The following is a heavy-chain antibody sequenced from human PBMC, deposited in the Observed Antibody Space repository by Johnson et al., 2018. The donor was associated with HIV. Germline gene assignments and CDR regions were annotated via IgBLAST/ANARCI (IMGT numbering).Heavy chain of an antibody. CDR3: ARGGSSTSLDAFDI. V-gene: IGHV3-48*04. D-gene: IGHD2-2*01. CDR2: ISSSGSTI. Sequence: EQLVESGGGVVQPGRSLRLSCAASGFTFSSYALHWVRQAPGKGLEWISYISSSGSTIYYADSVKGRFTISRDNSKNSLYLQMNSLRAEDTAVYYCARGGSSTSLDAFDIWGQGTMVTVSS. J-gene: IGHJ3*02. CDR1: GFTFSSYA.